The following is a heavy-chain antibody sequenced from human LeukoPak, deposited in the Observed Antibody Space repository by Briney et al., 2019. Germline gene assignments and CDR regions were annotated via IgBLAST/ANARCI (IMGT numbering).Heavy chain of an antibody. V-gene: IGHV3-48*01. CDR3: ARLVGYCSSTSCYGGYYFDY. CDR1: GFTFSSYS. J-gene: IGHJ4*02. CDR2: ISSSSSTI. Sequence: GGSLRLSCAASGFTFSSYSMNWVRQAPGKGLEWVSYISSSSSTIYYADSVKGRFTISRDNAKNSLYLQMNSLRAEDTAVYYCARLVGYCSSTSCYGGYYFDYWGQGTLVTVSS. D-gene: IGHD2-2*01.